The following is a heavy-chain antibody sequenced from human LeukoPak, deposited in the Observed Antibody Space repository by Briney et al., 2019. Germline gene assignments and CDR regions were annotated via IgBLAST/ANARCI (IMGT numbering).Heavy chain of an antibody. J-gene: IGHJ5*02. CDR1: GYSFTDYY. Sequence: ASVKVSCKTSGYSFTDYYMHWVRQAPGQGLEWMGWINPNSGGTSSAQKFQGRVTMTRDTSITTVYMEVRWLSSDDTAIYYCARADRLHGGPYLIGPWGLGTLVTVSS. D-gene: IGHD2-21*01. CDR3: ARADRLHGGPYLIGP. CDR2: INPNSGGT. V-gene: IGHV1-2*02.